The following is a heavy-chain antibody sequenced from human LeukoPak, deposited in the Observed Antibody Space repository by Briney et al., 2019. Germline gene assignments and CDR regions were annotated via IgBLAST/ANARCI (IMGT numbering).Heavy chain of an antibody. CDR2: VSSDGSR. Sequence: GGSLRLSCAASGVSFSTTWMHWVRQAPGKGLMWVSHVSSDGSRTYADSVKGRFTVSRDNNKDMVYLQMSSLRAEDTAAYYCATDGAYGLTHWGQGTLVSVSS. CDR3: ATDGAYGLTH. D-gene: IGHD3-16*01. J-gene: IGHJ4*02. CDR1: GVSFSTTW. V-gene: IGHV3-74*01.